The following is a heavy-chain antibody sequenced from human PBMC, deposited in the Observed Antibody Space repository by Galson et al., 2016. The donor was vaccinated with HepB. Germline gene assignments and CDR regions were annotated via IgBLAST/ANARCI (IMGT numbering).Heavy chain of an antibody. CDR2: ITGSGPAT. Sequence: SLRLSCAASGFSFSTSGMSWVRQTPGRGLEWVSGITGSGPATHYADSVRGRFTVSRDNSKNTLYLYMNSLGVGDTAVYYCGKHGGFDYWGQGALVTVSS. CDR1: GFSFSTSG. CDR3: GKHGGFDY. D-gene: IGHD3-16*01. J-gene: IGHJ4*02. V-gene: IGHV3-23*01.